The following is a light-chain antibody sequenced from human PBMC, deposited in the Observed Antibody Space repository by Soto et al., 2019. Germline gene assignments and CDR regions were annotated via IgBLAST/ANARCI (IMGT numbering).Light chain of an antibody. CDR3: QQYARPPYA. CDR2: DAS. J-gene: IGKJ2*01. V-gene: IGKV3-20*01. Sequence: EIVMTQSHATLSVSPGERATLSCRASQRISNSYLAWYQQKPGQAPRLLLYDASSRATGIPDRVSGSGSGTDFTLTISRLEPEDFAVYYCQQYARPPYALGQGTKVAI. CDR1: QRISNSY.